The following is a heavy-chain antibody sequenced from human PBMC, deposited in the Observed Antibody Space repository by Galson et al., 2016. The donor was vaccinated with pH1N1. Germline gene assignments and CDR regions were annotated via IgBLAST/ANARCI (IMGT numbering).Heavy chain of an antibody. CDR1: GGSLTTYY. CDR3: ARGIRGSQPDRTYHFDF. D-gene: IGHD1-26*01. V-gene: IGHV4-4*07. Sequence: SETLSLTCTVSGGSLTTYYWSWIRQPAGRGLEWIGRVFASGNTFYSPSLKSRVTMSVDMSKNHFSLRLSSVTAADTAMYYCARGIRGSQPDRTYHFDFWGQGALVTVSS. J-gene: IGHJ4*02. CDR2: VFASGNT.